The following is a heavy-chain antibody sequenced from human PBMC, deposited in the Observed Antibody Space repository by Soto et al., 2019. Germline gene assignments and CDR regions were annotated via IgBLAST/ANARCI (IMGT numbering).Heavy chain of an antibody. J-gene: IGHJ6*02. CDR1: GGTFSSYT. V-gene: IGHV1-69*02. D-gene: IGHD3-10*01. CDR3: ARGGGSGSYSYCYYGMDV. Sequence: QVQLVQSGAEVKKPGSSVKVSCKASGGTFSSYTISWVRQAPGQGLEWMGRIIPILGIANYAQKFQGRVTITADKSTSTAYMELSSLRSEDTAVYYCARGGGSGSYSYCYYGMDVWGQGTTVTVSS. CDR2: IIPILGIA.